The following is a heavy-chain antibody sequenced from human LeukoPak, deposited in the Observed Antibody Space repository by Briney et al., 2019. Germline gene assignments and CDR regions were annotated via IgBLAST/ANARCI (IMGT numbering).Heavy chain of an antibody. CDR1: GFTFSDYW. CDR2: IKQDGSAK. J-gene: IGHJ4*02. Sequence: GGSLRLSCTASGFTFSDYWMTWVRQAPGKGLEWVANIKQDGSAKYYVNSVKGRFTISRDNAKNSLYLQMDSLRVEDTATYYCARWRGSTSERSDYWGQGTLVTVSS. CDR3: ARWRGSTSERSDY. D-gene: IGHD2-2*01. V-gene: IGHV3-7*01.